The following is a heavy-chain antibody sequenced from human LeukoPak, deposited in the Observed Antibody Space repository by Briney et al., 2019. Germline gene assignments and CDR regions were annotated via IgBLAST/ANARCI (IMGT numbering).Heavy chain of an antibody. CDR1: GYTFDNSG. Sequence: ASVKVSYKASGYTFDNSGVSWVRQAPGQGLEGVGWTNAYNGNTLYAENFQGRVTMTTDTSTSTAYMELTSLRSDDTAVYYCAREERYCSSSRCFVGVGNDYWGQGTLVTVSS. V-gene: IGHV1-18*01. CDR3: AREERYCSSSRCFVGVGNDY. D-gene: IGHD2-2*01. J-gene: IGHJ4*02. CDR2: TNAYNGNT.